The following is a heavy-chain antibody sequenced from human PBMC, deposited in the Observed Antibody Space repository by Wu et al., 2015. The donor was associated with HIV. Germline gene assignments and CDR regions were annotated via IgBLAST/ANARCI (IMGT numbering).Heavy chain of an antibody. Sequence: CKASGGTFSSYAISWVRQAPGQGLEWMGRIIPIFGTANYAQKFQGRVTITADESTSTAYMELSSLRSEDTAVYYCANIYYGSGSYYPGGDYWGQGTLVTVSS. V-gene: IGHV1-69*15. CDR1: GGTFSSYA. J-gene: IGHJ4*02. D-gene: IGHD3-10*01. CDR2: IIPIFGTA. CDR3: ANIYYGSGSYYPGGDY.